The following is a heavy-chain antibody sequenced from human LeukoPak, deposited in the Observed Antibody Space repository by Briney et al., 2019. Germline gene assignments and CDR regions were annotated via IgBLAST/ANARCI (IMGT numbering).Heavy chain of an antibody. V-gene: IGHV3-7*01. Sequence: GGSLRLSCAASRFTFSSHWMSWVRQAPGKGLEWVANIKQDGSETYYVESVKGRFTISRDNAKNFLFLQMDGLRAEDTAVYYCARDRGLTRPNPPGSWGQGTLVTVSS. CDR3: ARDRGLTRPNPPGS. J-gene: IGHJ5*02. CDR2: IKQDGSET. D-gene: IGHD3/OR15-3a*01. CDR1: RFTFSSHW.